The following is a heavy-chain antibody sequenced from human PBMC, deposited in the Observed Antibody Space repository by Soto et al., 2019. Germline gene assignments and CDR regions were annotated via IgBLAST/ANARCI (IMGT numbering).Heavy chain of an antibody. CDR1: GFTFSDYY. CDR2: ISSSDSIV. V-gene: IGHV3-11*01. D-gene: IGHD3-22*01. Sequence: GGSLRLSCAASGFTFSDYYMSWIRQAPGKGLEWVSYISSSDSIVSYADSVKGRFAISRDNAKNSLYLQMNSLRAEDTAVYFCARDLGYYDSSGYFDYWGQGTLVTVSS. CDR3: ARDLGYYDSSGYFDY. J-gene: IGHJ4*02.